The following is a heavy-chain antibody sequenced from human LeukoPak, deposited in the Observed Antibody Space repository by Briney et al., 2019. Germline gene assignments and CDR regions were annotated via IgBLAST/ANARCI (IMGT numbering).Heavy chain of an antibody. CDR2: ISSSSSYT. CDR1: GFTFSDYY. Sequence: GGSLRLSCAASGFTFSDYYMSWIRQAPGKGLEWVSYISSSSSYTNYADSVKGRFTISRDNAKNSLYLQMNSLRAEDTAVYHCAARRSYDILTGYYLWGQGTLVTVSS. V-gene: IGHV3-11*06. D-gene: IGHD3-9*01. CDR3: AARRSYDILTGYYL. J-gene: IGHJ4*02.